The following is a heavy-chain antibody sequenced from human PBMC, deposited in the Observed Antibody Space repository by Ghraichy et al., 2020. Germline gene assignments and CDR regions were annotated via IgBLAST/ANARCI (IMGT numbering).Heavy chain of an antibody. CDR1: GFTFSSYW. CDR2: IKQDGSEK. J-gene: IGHJ4*02. V-gene: IGHV3-7*01. Sequence: GGSLRLSCAASGFTFSSYWMSWVRQAPGKGLEWVANIKQDGSEKYYVDSVKGRFTISRDNAKNSLYLQMNSLRAEDTAVYNCASDGRTYYDFWSGYPPVDYWGQGTLVTVSS. CDR3: ASDGRTYYDFWSGYPPVDY. D-gene: IGHD3-3*01.